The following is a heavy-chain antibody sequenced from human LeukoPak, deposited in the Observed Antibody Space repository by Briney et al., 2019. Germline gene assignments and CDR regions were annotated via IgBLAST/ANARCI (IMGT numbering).Heavy chain of an antibody. D-gene: IGHD3-22*01. Sequence: ASVKVSCKVSGYTLTELSMHWVRQAPGKGLEWMGGFDPEDGETIYAQKFQGRVTMTEDTSTDTAYMELSSLRSEDTAVYYCATIMGYRSGYYYVTLDYWGQGTLVTVSS. CDR2: FDPEDGET. J-gene: IGHJ4*02. CDR3: ATIMGYRSGYYYVTLDY. CDR1: GYTLTELS. V-gene: IGHV1-24*01.